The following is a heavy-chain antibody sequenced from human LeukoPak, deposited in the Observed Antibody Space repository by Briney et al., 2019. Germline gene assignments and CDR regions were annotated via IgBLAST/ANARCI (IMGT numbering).Heavy chain of an antibody. Sequence: ADTLSLACSVSGGSISTYYWSWIRQPPGKGLEWIGYIYHRGSTNYNPSLKSRVTISVHTSKNQFSLKLSSVTAADTAVYYCARHNSNFDYWGQGTLVT. CDR1: GGSISTYY. J-gene: IGHJ4*02. CDR2: IYHRGST. CDR3: ARHNSNFDY. V-gene: IGHV4-59*08. D-gene: IGHD5-18*01.